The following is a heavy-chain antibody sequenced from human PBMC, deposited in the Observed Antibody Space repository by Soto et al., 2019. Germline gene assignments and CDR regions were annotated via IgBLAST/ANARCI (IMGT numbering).Heavy chain of an antibody. J-gene: IGHJ3*02. CDR1: NGSIVNYY. D-gene: IGHD3-9*01. V-gene: IGHV4-59*01. Sequence: QVQLQESGPGLVKPSETLSLTCTVSNGSIVNYYWSWIRQPPGKGLEWIGFIYYSGSTNYNPSRKSRVTISVDMSKHQHSLRLSSVTAADTAVYYCASRLTEATTTGDGFDIWGHGTMVTVSS. CDR2: IYYSGST. CDR3: ASRLTEATTTGDGFDI.